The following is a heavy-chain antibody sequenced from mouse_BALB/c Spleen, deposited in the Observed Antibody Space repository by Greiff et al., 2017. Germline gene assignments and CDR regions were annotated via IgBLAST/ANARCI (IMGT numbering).Heavy chain of an antibody. Sequence: EVQVVESGGGLVQPGGSRKLSCAASGFTFSSFGMHWVRQAPEKGLEWVAYISSGSSTIYYADTVKGRFTISRDNPKNTLFLQMTSLRSEDTAMYYCAREETTATRYFDVWGAGTTVTVSS. CDR1: GFTFSSFG. CDR3: AREETTATRYFDV. V-gene: IGHV5-17*02. CDR2: ISSGSSTI. D-gene: IGHD1-2*01. J-gene: IGHJ1*01.